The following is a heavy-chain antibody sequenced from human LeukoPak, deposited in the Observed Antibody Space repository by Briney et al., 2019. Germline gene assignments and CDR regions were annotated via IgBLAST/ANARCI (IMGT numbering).Heavy chain of an antibody. CDR3: ARDPYSGEYGPHYYYYMDV. CDR2: ITASSSYV. Sequence: PGGSLRLSCAASGFTFSAYNMNWVRRTPGKGLGWVSSITASSSYVFYADSVRGRFTISRDNAENSLYLQMNSLRDEDTAVYYCARDPYSGEYGPHYYYYMDVWGKGTTVTVSS. J-gene: IGHJ6*03. D-gene: IGHD5-12*01. V-gene: IGHV3-21*01. CDR1: GFTFSAYN.